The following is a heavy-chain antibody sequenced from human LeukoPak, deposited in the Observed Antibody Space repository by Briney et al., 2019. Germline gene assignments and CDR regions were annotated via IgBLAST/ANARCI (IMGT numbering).Heavy chain of an antibody. CDR1: GSSMSSYY. Sequence: SETLSLTCTVSGSSMSSYYWSWIRQPPGKGLEWIGYIYYSGSTNYNPSLKSRVTISVDTSKNQFSLKLSSVTAADTAVYYCARDRSPKDYGMDVWGQGTTVTVSS. D-gene: IGHD1-26*01. CDR2: IYYSGST. CDR3: ARDRSPKDYGMDV. J-gene: IGHJ6*02. V-gene: IGHV4-59*01.